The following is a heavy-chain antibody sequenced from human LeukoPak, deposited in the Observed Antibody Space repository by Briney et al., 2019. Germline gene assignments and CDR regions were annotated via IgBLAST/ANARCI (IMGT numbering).Heavy chain of an antibody. D-gene: IGHD5-12*01. CDR1: GFNFADSA. J-gene: IGHJ3*01. V-gene: IGHV3-23*01. Sequence: PGGSLRLSCAASGFNFADSAMSWVRQTPRKGLEWVSLISFNGRNTYYGDSVKGRFTIYRDNSKDTVYLQMNSMRAEDTAIFYCARDIELSTWGSGTMVTVSS. CDR3: ARDIELST. CDR2: ISFNGRNT.